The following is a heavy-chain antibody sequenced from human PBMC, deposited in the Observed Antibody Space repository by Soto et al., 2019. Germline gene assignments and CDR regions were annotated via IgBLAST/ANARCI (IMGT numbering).Heavy chain of an antibody. CDR3: SSWSKEAGRGGNDYDGRDI. CDR2: IMPIFGRA. D-gene: IGHD6-19*01. Sequence: QVQLVQSGAEVKKPGSSVKVSCKASGGTFSNYAFSWVRQAPGQGLEWLGGIMPIFGRADYAQKFRGRVIVTVAEPTGTVQLELGSLRSDDTAVYSGSSWSKEAGRGGNDYDGRDIWGQGATGTVSS. CDR1: GGTFSNYA. J-gene: IGHJ6*02. V-gene: IGHV1-69*12.